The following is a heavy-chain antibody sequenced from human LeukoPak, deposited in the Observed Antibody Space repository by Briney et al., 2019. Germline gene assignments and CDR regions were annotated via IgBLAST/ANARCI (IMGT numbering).Heavy chain of an antibody. D-gene: IGHD3-10*01. CDR2: INHSGST. V-gene: IGHV4-34*01. J-gene: IGHJ4*02. Sequence: KTSETLSLTCGVYGGSFSGYYWSWIRQPPGKGLEWIGEINHSGSTNYNPSLKSRVTISVDTSKNQFSLKLSSVTAADTAVYYCATARPRISGFDYWGQGTLVTVSS. CDR1: GGSFSGYY. CDR3: ATARPRISGFDY.